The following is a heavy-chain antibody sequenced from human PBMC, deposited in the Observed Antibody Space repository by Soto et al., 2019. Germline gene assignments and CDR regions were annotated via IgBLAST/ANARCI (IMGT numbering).Heavy chain of an antibody. J-gene: IGHJ3*02. V-gene: IGHV3-72*01. CDR3: ARGYGIFGVVNDAFDI. Sequence: GGSLRLSCVASGFPFGDHYMDWVRQAPGKGLEWVGRIRNKPNSYTTEYAASVKGRFTISRDDSKNLMYLQMNSLKTEDTAVYYCARGYGIFGVVNDAFDIWGQGT. CDR2: IRNKPNSYTT. D-gene: IGHD3-3*01. CDR1: GFPFGDHY.